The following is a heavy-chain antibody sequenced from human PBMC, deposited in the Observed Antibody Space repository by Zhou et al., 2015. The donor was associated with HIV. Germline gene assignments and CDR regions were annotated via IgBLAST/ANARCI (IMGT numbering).Heavy chain of an antibody. CDR3: ARGKLLWFGGSGHYVMDV. Sequence: LVQSGTEVRKPGSSVNVSCKASGGTFSGSDMSWVRQAPGQGLEWMGGITPTFGGADYAQKLHGRVTITADESTRTAYMELSSLRSDDTAVYYCARGKLLWFGGSGHYVMDVWGQGTTVTVSS. J-gene: IGHJ6*01. D-gene: IGHD3-10*01. CDR1: GGTFSGSD. CDR2: ITPTFGGA. V-gene: IGHV1-69*01.